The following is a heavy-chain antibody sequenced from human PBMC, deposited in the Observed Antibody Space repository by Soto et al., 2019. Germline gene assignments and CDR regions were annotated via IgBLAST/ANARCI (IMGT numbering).Heavy chain of an antibody. CDR2: INWNSGSI. J-gene: IGHJ1*01. D-gene: IGHD6-13*01. CDR3: VKDESINWYSGHFRH. CDR1: GFTFDDYA. V-gene: IGHV3-9*01. Sequence: GGSLRLSCAASGFTFDDYAMRWVRQVPGKGLEWVSGINWNSGSIGYGDSVKGRFAISRDNDKKSLHLQMNSVSAEDTDFYYGVKDESINWYSGHFRHWGQGTLVTVSS.